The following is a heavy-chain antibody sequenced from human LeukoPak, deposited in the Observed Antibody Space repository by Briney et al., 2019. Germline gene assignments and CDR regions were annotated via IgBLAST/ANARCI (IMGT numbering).Heavy chain of an antibody. V-gene: IGHV1-2*02. Sequence: VASVKVSCKASGYTFTGYYMHWVRQAPGQGLEWMGWINPNSGGTNYAQKFQGRVTMTRDTSISTAYMELSSLRAEDTAVYYCAKGRVEWLLTLFDYWGQGTLVTVSS. D-gene: IGHD3-3*01. CDR1: GYTFTGYY. CDR3: AKGRVEWLLTLFDY. J-gene: IGHJ4*02. CDR2: INPNSGGT.